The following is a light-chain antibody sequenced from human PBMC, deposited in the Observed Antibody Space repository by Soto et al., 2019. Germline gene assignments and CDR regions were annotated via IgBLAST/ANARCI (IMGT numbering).Light chain of an antibody. CDR3: SSSTSSSTYV. CDR1: SSDVGGYSY. CDR2: DVS. J-gene: IGLJ1*01. Sequence: QPAPGSRCPGQTPPIPCPGNSSDVGGYSYVSWYQQHPGKAPKVMIFDVSNRPSGVSDRFSGSKSGNTASLTISGLQAEDEADYYCSSSTSSSTYVFGTGTKVTVL. V-gene: IGLV2-14*01.